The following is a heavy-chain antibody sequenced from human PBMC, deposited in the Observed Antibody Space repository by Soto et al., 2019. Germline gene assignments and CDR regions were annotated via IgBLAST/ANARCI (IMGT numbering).Heavy chain of an antibody. Sequence: SVKVSCKASGYTFSNYGSSWVRQAPGQGLEWMGGIIPIFGTANFAQKFQGRVTITADKSTSTAYMELSSLRSEDTAVYYCARGSDSSGYPNWFDPWGQGTLVTVSS. D-gene: IGHD3-22*01. CDR3: ARGSDSSGYPNWFDP. CDR1: GYTFSNYG. V-gene: IGHV1-69*06. J-gene: IGHJ5*02. CDR2: IIPIFGTA.